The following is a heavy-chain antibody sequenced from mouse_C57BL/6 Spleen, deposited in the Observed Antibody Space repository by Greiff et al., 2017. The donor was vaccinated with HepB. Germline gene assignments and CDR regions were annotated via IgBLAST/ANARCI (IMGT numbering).Heavy chain of an antibody. CDR3: ARALYDGYFYYFDY. CDR2: SRNKANDYTT. D-gene: IGHD2-3*01. J-gene: IGHJ2*01. V-gene: IGHV7-1*01. Sequence: DVMLVESGGGLVQSGRSLRLSCATSGFTFSDFYMEWVRQAPGKGLEWIAASRNKANDYTTEYSASVKGRFIVSRDTSQSILYLPMNALRAEDTAIYYCARALYDGYFYYFDYWGQGTTLTVSS. CDR1: GFTFSDFY.